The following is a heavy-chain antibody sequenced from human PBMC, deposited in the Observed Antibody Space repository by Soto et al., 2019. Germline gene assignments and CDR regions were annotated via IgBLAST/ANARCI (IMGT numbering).Heavy chain of an antibody. CDR3: ARHALGGGGLRYYFDY. CDR2: IYYSGST. V-gene: IGHV4-39*01. D-gene: IGHD3-16*01. Sequence: SETLSLTCTVSGGSISSSSYYWGWIRQPPGKGLEWIGSIYYSGSTYYNPSLKSRVTISVDTSKNQFSLKLSSVTAADTAVYYCARHALGGGGLRYYFDYWGQGTLVTVSS. J-gene: IGHJ4*02. CDR1: GGSISSSSYY.